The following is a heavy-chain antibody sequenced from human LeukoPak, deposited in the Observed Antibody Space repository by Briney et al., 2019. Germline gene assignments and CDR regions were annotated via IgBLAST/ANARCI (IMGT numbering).Heavy chain of an antibody. CDR3: AYLGVPAARGFDY. D-gene: IGHD2-2*01. J-gene: IGHJ4*02. CDR2: IRYDGSNK. Sequence: GGSLRLSCAASGFTFSSYGMHWVRQAPGKGLEWVAFIRYDGSNKYYADSVKGRFTISRDNSKNTLYLQMNSLRAEDTAVYYCAYLGVPAARGFDYWGQGTLVTVSS. V-gene: IGHV3-30*02. CDR1: GFTFSSYG.